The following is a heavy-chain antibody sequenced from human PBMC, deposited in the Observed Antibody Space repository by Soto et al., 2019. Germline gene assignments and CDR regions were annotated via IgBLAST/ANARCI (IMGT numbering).Heavy chain of an antibody. J-gene: IGHJ6*02. D-gene: IGHD3-16*01. CDR2: ITPYNGNT. CDR3: ARDLQTRFSWGSTTPQYSYYGMEV. CDR1: GYTFISYD. Sequence: VKVSCKASGYTFISYDLSWVRQAPGHGLEWLGRITPYNGNTNYAQKFQGRVTMTSDTSTNTAYLDLRSLRSDDTAVYYCARDLQTRFSWGSTTPQYSYYGMEVWGQGTTVTVSS. V-gene: IGHV1-18*01.